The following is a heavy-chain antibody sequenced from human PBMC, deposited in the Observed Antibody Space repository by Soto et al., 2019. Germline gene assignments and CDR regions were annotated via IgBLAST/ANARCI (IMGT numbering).Heavy chain of an antibody. J-gene: IGHJ4*01. CDR3: TTGRYSDNGNSYFSLLV. D-gene: IGHD3-22*01. CDR2: IKSKTDGGTT. V-gene: IGHV3-15*02. Sequence: EVQLVESGGALVQPGGSLRLSCTGSGFSFTNAWMSWVRQAPGKGLEWVGRIKSKTDGGTTDYAAPVKGRFTISRDDSKNTLYLQMNTLETEDTAVYYCTTGRYSDNGNSYFSLLVWGHGTLVTVSS. CDR1: GFSFTNAW.